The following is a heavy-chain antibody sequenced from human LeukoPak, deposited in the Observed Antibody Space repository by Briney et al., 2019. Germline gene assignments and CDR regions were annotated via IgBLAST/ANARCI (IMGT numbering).Heavy chain of an antibody. Sequence: GGSLRLSCAASGFTFSSYSMNWVRQSPGKGLEWVSSISSSSSYIYYADSVKGRFTISRDNAKNSLYLQMNSLRAEDTAVYYCARGPDATGAFDYWGQGTLVTVSS. V-gene: IGHV3-21*01. D-gene: IGHD7-27*01. CDR1: GFTFSSYS. J-gene: IGHJ4*02. CDR2: ISSSSSYI. CDR3: ARGPDATGAFDY.